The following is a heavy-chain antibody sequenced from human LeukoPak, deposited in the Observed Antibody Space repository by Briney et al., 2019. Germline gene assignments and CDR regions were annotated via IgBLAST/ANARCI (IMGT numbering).Heavy chain of an antibody. CDR3: AREPYGSGSYPPFDY. J-gene: IGHJ4*02. Sequence: PGGSLRLSCAASGFSFSSYAMSWVRQAPGKGLEWVSVIYSGGSTYYADSVKGRFTISRDNSKNTLYLQMNSLRAEDTAVYYCAREPYGSGSYPPFDYWGQGTLVTVSS. V-gene: IGHV3-66*01. CDR1: GFSFSSYA. D-gene: IGHD3-10*01. CDR2: IYSGGST.